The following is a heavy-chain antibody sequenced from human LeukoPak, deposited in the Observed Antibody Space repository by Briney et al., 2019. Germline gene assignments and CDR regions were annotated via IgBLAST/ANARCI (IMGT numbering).Heavy chain of an antibody. CDR1: GFTFDNYR. CDR3: TKRVKYGGTWDHFAD. CDR2: VNADGGNT. D-gene: IGHD1-26*01. J-gene: IGHJ4*02. V-gene: IGHV3-23*01. Sequence: TGGSLRLSCAASGFTFDNYRMSWVRQAPGKGLEWVSTVNADGGNTYYADSVKGRFTISRDNSKSTLILQMNSLRVEDTALYYCTKRVKYGGTWDHFADRGQGTLVTVSS.